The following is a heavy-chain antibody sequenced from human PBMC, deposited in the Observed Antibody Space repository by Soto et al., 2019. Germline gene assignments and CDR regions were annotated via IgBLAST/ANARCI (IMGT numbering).Heavy chain of an antibody. CDR3: AKTPLRVGPIDY. J-gene: IGHJ4*02. Sequence: DVQLLDSGGGLVQPGGSLRLSCAASGFIFSKYDMSWVRQTPGKGLEWVSGISGRGDNTYYADSVKGRFTVSRDNSKNTLYLQMDSLRAEDTAVYYCAKTPLRVGPIDYWGQGTLVTVSS. D-gene: IGHD2-15*01. V-gene: IGHV3-23*01. CDR1: GFIFSKYD. CDR2: ISGRGDNT.